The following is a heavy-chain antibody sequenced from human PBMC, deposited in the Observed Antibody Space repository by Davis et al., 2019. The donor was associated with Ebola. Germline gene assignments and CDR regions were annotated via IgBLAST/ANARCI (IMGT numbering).Heavy chain of an antibody. CDR3: ARDAFSLSRYDTEDH. V-gene: IGHV3-23*01. CDR2: ISGSGGST. J-gene: IGHJ4*02. CDR1: GFTFSSYA. Sequence: GESLKISCAASGFTFSSYAMSWVRQAPGKGLEWVSAISGSGGSTYYADSVKGRFTISRDNARDSLYLQMDSLRVEDTATYYCARDAFSLSRYDTEDHWGQGTLVTVSS. D-gene: IGHD3-9*01.